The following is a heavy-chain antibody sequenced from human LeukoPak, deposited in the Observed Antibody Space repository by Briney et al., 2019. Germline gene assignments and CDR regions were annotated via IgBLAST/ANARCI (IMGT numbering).Heavy chain of an antibody. CDR3: AREREYNYGHMLGY. CDR2: ISSSSIYI. D-gene: IGHD5-18*01. CDR1: GFTLSSYS. Sequence: GGSLRLSCAASGFTLSSYSMNWVRQAPGKGLEWVSSISSSSIYIYYADSVKGRFTISRDNAKNSLYLQMSSLRAEDTAVYYCAREREYNYGHMLGYWGQGTLVTVSS. J-gene: IGHJ4*02. V-gene: IGHV3-21*01.